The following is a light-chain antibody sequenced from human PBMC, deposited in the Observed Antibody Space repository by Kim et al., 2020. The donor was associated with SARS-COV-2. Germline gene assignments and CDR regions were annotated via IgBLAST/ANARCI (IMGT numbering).Light chain of an antibody. V-gene: IGLV1-47*01. CDR2: INN. CDR3: STWDGSLSAWV. Sequence: QSVVTQPPSASGTPGQRVTISCSGSSSNIGSNTVYWYQQLPGAAPKVVIYINNHRPSGVPDRFSGSRSGTSASLAISGLRSEDEADYYCSTWDGSLSAWVFGGGTQLTVL. CDR1: SSNIGSNT. J-gene: IGLJ3*02.